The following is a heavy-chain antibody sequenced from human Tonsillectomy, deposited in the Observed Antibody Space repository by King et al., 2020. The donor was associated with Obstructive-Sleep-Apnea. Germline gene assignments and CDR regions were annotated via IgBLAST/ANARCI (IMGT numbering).Heavy chain of an antibody. CDR3: AKDSMDYDTLTGPVDY. J-gene: IGHJ4*02. Sequence: VQLVESGGGLVQPGGSLRLSCAGSGFTFRSYGMSWVRQAPGKGLEWVSGISGSGGRTYYADSVKGRCTISRDNSKNTLYLQMTSLRAEDTAVYYCAKDSMDYDTLTGPVDYWGQGTLVTVSS. CDR1: GFTFRSYG. CDR2: ISGSGGRT. V-gene: IGHV3-23*04. D-gene: IGHD3-9*01.